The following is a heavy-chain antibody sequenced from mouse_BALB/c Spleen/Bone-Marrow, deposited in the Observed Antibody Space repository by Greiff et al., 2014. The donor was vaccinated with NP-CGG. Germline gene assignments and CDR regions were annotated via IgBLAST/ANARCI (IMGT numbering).Heavy chain of an antibody. Sequence: VQLQESGPGLVAPSQSLSITCTVSGFSLTNYGVHWVRQPPGKGLEWLGVIWVDGSTNYYSALMSRLSISKDNSKSQVFFKMNSLQTDDTAMYYCARITTATGAMDYWGQGTSVTVSS. CDR3: ARITTATGAMDY. CDR2: IWVDGST. V-gene: IGHV2-9*02. CDR1: GFSLTNYG. D-gene: IGHD1-2*01. J-gene: IGHJ4*01.